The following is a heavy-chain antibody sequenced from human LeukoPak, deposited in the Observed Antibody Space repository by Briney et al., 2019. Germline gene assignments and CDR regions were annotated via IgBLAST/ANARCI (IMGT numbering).Heavy chain of an antibody. CDR2: ISSDGSTK. CDR3: AKPMRGGPPEQYFQH. J-gene: IGHJ1*01. D-gene: IGHD3-22*01. CDR1: GFTFSNYG. V-gene: IGHV3-30*18. Sequence: GGSLRLSCAASGFTFSNYGMHWVRQAPGKGMEWVSVISSDGSTKYYADSVKGRFTISRDNSQNTLFLQMNSLRLEDTAVYFCAKPMRGGPPEQYFQHWGRGTLVTVSS.